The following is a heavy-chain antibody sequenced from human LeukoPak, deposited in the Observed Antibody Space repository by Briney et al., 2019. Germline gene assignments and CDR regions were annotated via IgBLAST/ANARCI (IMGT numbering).Heavy chain of an antibody. Sequence: SETLSLTCTVSGGSISSSSYYWGWIRQPPGKGLEWIGSIYYSGSTYYNPSLKSRVTISVDTSKNQFSLKLSSVTAADTAVYYCARDGYYYDSSGYRNWFDPWGQGTLVTVSS. CDR3: ARDGYYYDSSGYRNWFDP. CDR1: GGSISSSSYY. J-gene: IGHJ5*02. V-gene: IGHV4-39*07. CDR2: IYYSGST. D-gene: IGHD3-22*01.